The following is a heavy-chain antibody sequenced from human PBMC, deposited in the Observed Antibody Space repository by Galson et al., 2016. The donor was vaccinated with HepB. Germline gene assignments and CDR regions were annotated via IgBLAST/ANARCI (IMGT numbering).Heavy chain of an antibody. CDR2: IYYNGNT. D-gene: IGHD3-22*01. V-gene: IGHV4-39*07. CDR1: GDSISRRSYY. Sequence: ETLSLTCIVSGDSISRRSYYWGWIRQPPGKGLEWIGDIYYNGNTYSNPSLKSRVSISVDTSKNHLSLRLTSVTAADTAVYFCARDLLDGSGYMPLPIEYWGQGTLVTVSS. CDR3: ARDLLDGSGYMPLPIEY. J-gene: IGHJ4*02.